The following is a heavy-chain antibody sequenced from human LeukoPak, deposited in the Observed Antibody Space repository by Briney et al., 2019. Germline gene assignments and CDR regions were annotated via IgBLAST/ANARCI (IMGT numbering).Heavy chain of an antibody. CDR2: ISGSGGST. CDR3: AKDSKAAQQLGLYFPY. V-gene: IGHV3-23*01. CDR1: GFTFSSYA. D-gene: IGHD6-13*01. J-gene: IGHJ4*02. Sequence: PGGSLRLSCAASGFTFSSYAMSWVRNAPGKGLEWVSAISGSGGSTYYAASVKGRFTISRDNSKNTLYLQMNSLRPEDMALYYCAKDSKAAQQLGLYFPYWRQGTLVTVSS.